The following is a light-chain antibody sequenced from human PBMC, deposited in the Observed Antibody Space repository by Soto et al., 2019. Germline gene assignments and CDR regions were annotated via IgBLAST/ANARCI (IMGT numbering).Light chain of an antibody. CDR2: KAS. CDR3: QQYNSYRA. Sequence: QMTQSPSTLSASVGDIVTITCRASQSIDTWLAWHQQKPGQVPKLLISKASSLESGVPSRFSGSGSGTEFTLTISSLQPDDSATYYCQQYNSYRAFGQGTKVDIK. CDR1: QSIDTW. V-gene: IGKV1-5*03. J-gene: IGKJ1*01.